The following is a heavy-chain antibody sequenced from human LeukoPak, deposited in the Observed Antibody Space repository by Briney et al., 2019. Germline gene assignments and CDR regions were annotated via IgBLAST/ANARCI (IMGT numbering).Heavy chain of an antibody. CDR1: GGSISSYY. CDR3: ARDGAVGPRDAFDI. D-gene: IGHD3-16*01. J-gene: IGHJ3*02. CDR2: IYTSGST. V-gene: IGHV4-4*07. Sequence: SETLSLTCTVSGGSISSYYWSWIRQPAGKGLEWIGRIYTSGSTNYNPSLKSRVTMSVDTSKNQFSLKLSSVTAADTVVYYCARDGAVGPRDAFDIWGQGTMVTVSS.